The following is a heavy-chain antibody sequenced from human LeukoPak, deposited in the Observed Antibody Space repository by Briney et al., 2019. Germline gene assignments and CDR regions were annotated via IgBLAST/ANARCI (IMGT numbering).Heavy chain of an antibody. Sequence: PGGSLRLSCAVSGFTFSRFPMHWVRQAPGKGLEWVALISPDGGDKKYAGSVKGRFTVSRDNSKNTLYLQLNSLRLEDTAVYYCARDYPADHWGQGTQVTVSS. V-gene: IGHV3-30-3*01. CDR2: ISPDGGDK. CDR1: GFTFSRFP. J-gene: IGHJ4*02. CDR3: ARDYPADH.